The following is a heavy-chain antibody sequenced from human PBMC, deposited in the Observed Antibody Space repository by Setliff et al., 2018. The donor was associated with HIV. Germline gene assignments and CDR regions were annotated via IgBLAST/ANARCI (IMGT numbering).Heavy chain of an antibody. CDR1: GYTFTVYY. J-gene: IGHJ4*02. V-gene: IGHV1-2*02. Sequence: ASVKVSCKASGYTFTVYYLHWLRQAPGQGLEWMGWMNPNSGGTNYAQKVQGRVTMTRDTSINTAFMELNSLRSGDTAVYYCARLFYDYWSGFYSGDYWGQGTRGTVS. CDR2: MNPNSGGT. CDR3: ARLFYDYWSGFYSGDY. D-gene: IGHD3-3*01.